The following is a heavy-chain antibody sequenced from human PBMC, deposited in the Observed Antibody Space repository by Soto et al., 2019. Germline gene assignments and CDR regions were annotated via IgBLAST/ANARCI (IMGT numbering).Heavy chain of an antibody. Sequence: PMPLPCTVSDGYIISRGYYWICISKHPGKGLEWIGYIYYSGSTYYNPSLKSRVTISVDTSKNQFSLKLSSVTAADTAVYYCARDRNVIWFDPWGQGTLVTVSS. J-gene: IGHJ5*02. CDR2: IYYSGST. CDR1: DGYIISRGYY. V-gene: IGHV4-31*03. D-gene: IGHD2-21*01. CDR3: ARDRNVIWFDP.